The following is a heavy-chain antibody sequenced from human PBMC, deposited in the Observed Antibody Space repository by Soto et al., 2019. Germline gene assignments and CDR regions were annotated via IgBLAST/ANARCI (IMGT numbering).Heavy chain of an antibody. CDR2: MYHSGTF. CDR3: ARAQFYSGSGNYNNLMFDA. J-gene: IGHJ5*02. Sequence: QLQLQESGSGLVKTSQTLSLTCAVSGGSIGGVGYSWSWIRQPPGGGLEWIGYMYHSGTFLKSPSLKTRLTMSLEMSKNLFSLTLNSMTAADTAVYYCARAQFYSGSGNYNNLMFDAWGQGIQVTVSS. V-gene: IGHV4-30-2*01. CDR1: GGSIGGVGYS. D-gene: IGHD3-10*01.